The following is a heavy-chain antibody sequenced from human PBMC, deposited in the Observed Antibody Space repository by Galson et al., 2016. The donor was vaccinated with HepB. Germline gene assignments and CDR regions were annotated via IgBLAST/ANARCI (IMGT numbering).Heavy chain of an antibody. CDR2: VGSSGDT. Sequence: SLRLSCAASGFNFNNYDMHWVRQAPGKGLEWVSVVGSSGDTYYADSVKGRFSISRENARDSLFLQMYSLTAGDTGVYYCAREGNGMGVWGQGTMVTVSS. J-gene: IGHJ6*02. CDR3: AREGNGMGV. CDR1: GFNFNNYD. V-gene: IGHV3-13*01. D-gene: IGHD3-10*01.